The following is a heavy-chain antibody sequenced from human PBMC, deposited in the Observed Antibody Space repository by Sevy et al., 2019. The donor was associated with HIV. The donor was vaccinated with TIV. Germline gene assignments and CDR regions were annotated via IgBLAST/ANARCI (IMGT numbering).Heavy chain of an antibody. Sequence: QGESLKISCAASGFTFSNYAMHWVRQAPGKGLEWVAVISYDGSNKYYADSVKGRSTISRDNSKNTLFLQMKSLRAEDTAIYYCAREAAEDPYSSSWYSNWFDPWGQGTLVTVSS. V-gene: IGHV3-30*04. J-gene: IGHJ5*02. CDR1: GFTFSNYA. CDR2: ISYDGSNK. CDR3: AREAAEDPYSSSWYSNWFDP. D-gene: IGHD6-13*01.